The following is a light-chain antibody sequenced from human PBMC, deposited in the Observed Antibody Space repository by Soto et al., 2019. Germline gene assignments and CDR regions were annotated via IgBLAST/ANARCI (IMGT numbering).Light chain of an antibody. Sequence: QAVVTQPPSVSWAPGQRGTISCTGSSSNIGAGYDVKWYQQLPRTAPKLLIYDNSNRPSGVPDRFSASKSGTSASLAITGLQAEDEADYYCQSYDSSLSGSVVFGGGTKLTVL. J-gene: IGLJ2*01. CDR3: QSYDSSLSGSVV. CDR2: DNS. CDR1: SSNIGAGYD. V-gene: IGLV1-40*01.